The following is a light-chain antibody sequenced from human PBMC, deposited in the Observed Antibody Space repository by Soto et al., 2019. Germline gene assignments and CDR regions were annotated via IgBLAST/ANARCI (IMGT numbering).Light chain of an antibody. Sequence: EIVMTQSPATLSVSLGGRATLSCRASQSVSSSYLAWYQQKPGQAPRLLIYGASSRATGIPESFSGSGSGTDFTLTITSLEPEDFAVYYCQQRTEWPPSITFGQGTRLEIK. V-gene: IGKV3D-20*02. CDR2: GAS. CDR3: QQRTEWPPSIT. J-gene: IGKJ5*01. CDR1: QSVSSSY.